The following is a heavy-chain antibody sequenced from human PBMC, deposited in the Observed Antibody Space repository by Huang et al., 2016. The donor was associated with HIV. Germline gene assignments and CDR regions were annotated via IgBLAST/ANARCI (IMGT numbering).Heavy chain of an antibody. CDR2: RDPGASDT. J-gene: IGHJ3*02. D-gene: IGHD2-2*01. CDR3: ARQGVGDFVVEPTGLGAFDI. Sequence: EVQLVQSGAVVKKPGESLKISCKGSGYTFNGYWIGWVRQMPGKGLEWMGIRDPGASDTTDSPSFQGQVSISADKSISTAYLQWSGLKASDTAMYYCARQGVGDFVVEPTGLGAFDIWGQGTMVTVSS. CDR1: GYTFNGYW. V-gene: IGHV5-51*01.